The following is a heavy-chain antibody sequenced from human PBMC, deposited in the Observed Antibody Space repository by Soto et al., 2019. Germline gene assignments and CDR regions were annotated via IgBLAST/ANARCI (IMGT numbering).Heavy chain of an antibody. D-gene: IGHD1-1*01. Sequence: GGSLRLSCAASGFTFVDYSMNWVRQAPGKGLEWISYISTSTTTIYYADSVKGRFTISRDNAKNSLSLQMNSLRAEDTAVYYCAGVRYSGFDPWGQGTLVTFS. CDR3: AGVRYSGFDP. V-gene: IGHV3-48*01. CDR2: ISTSTTTI. J-gene: IGHJ5*02. CDR1: GFTFVDYS.